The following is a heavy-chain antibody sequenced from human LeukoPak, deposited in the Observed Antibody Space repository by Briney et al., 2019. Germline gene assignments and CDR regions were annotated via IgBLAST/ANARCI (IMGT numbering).Heavy chain of an antibody. CDR1: GFTFSSYW. CDR2: IKQDGSEK. D-gene: IGHD2-15*01. Sequence: PGRSLRLSCAASGFTFSSYWMSWVRQAPGKGLEWVANIKQDGSEKYYVASVKGRFTISRDNAKNSLYLQMNSLRAEDTAVYYCARDPEGVVAATPSYFDYWGQGTLVTVSS. CDR3: ARDPEGVVAATPSYFDY. V-gene: IGHV3-7*01. J-gene: IGHJ4*02.